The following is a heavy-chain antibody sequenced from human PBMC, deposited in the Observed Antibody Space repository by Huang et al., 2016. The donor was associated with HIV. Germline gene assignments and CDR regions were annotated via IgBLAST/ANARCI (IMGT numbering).Heavy chain of an antibody. D-gene: IGHD6-19*01. Sequence: QVQLVESGGGVVQPGRSLRLSCAASGFSFGNYGIHWVRQAPGKGLEWVAVISYDGNKKYYADSLKGRFTISRDNSNNTLFLQMNSLRAEDTAVYYCGKDWTGSSGWFTLHYYYYGMDVWGQGTTVTVSS. J-gene: IGHJ6*02. CDR1: GFSFGNYG. CDR3: GKDWTGSSGWFTLHYYYYGMDV. CDR2: ISYDGNKK. V-gene: IGHV3-30*18.